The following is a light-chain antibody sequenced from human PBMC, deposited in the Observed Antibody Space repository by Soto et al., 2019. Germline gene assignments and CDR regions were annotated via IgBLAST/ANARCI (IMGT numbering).Light chain of an antibody. V-gene: IGKV1-39*01. CDR2: VAS. CDR1: QGINIY. Sequence: DIQMTQSPSSLSASVGDSVTITCRASQGINIYLSWYQQKPGKAPKLLINVASTLQGGVPSRFSGSGSGTEFTLAISSLQPEDSATYYCQQSFSTPQTFGGGTKVDI. CDR3: QQSFSTPQT. J-gene: IGKJ4*01.